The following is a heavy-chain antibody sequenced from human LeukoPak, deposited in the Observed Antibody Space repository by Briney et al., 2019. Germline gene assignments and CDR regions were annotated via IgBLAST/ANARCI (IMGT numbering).Heavy chain of an antibody. V-gene: IGHV1-69*04. CDR3: ARDSGYDLFSEYYFDY. D-gene: IGHD5-12*01. CDR2: IIPILGIA. Sequence: SVKVSCKASGGTFSSYTISWVRQAPGQGLEWMGRIIPILGIANYAQKFQGRVTITADKSTSTAYMELSSPRSEDTAVYYCARDSGYDLFSEYYFDYWGQGTLVTVSS. CDR1: GGTFSSYT. J-gene: IGHJ4*02.